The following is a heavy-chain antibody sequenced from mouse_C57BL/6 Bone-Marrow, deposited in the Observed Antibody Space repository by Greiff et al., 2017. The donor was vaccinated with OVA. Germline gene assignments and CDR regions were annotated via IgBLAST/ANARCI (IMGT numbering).Heavy chain of an antibody. CDR1: GFTFSSYA. Sequence: EVMLVESGGGLVKPGGSLKLSCAASGFTFSSYAMSWVRQTPEKRLEWVATISDGGSYTYYPDNVKGRFTISRDNAKNNLYLQMSHLKSEDTAMYYCARDRLLPYYVDYWGQGTTLTVSS. V-gene: IGHV5-4*01. J-gene: IGHJ2*01. CDR2: ISDGGSYT. D-gene: IGHD1-1*01. CDR3: ARDRLLPYYVDY.